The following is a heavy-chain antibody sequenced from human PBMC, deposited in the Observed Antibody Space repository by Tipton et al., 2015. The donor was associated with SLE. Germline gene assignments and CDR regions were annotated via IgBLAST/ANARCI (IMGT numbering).Heavy chain of an antibody. CDR1: GGSISSYY. CDR2: IYYSGST. V-gene: IGHV4-59*08. J-gene: IGHJ4*02. Sequence: LRLSCTVSGGSISSYYWSWVRQPPGKGLEWIGYIYYSGSTNYNPSLKSRVTISVDTPKNQFSLKLSSVTAADTAVYYCARAQNSSMGYWGQGTLVTVSS. D-gene: IGHD1-7*01. CDR3: ARAQNSSMGY.